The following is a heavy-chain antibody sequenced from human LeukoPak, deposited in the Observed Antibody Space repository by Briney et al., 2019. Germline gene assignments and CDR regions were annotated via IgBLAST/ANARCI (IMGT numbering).Heavy chain of an antibody. CDR1: GFAFSSYA. Sequence: GTSLRLSCEASGFAFSSYAMHWVRQGPGKGLEWLAVVSAHGLDKFYADSVKGRFTISKDTSKNTLYLQMNSLRAEDTAVYYCARDHPDSGQGDYWGQGTLVTVSS. J-gene: IGHJ4*02. CDR2: VSAHGLDK. CDR3: ARDHPDSGQGDY. D-gene: IGHD2-15*01. V-gene: IGHV3-30*04.